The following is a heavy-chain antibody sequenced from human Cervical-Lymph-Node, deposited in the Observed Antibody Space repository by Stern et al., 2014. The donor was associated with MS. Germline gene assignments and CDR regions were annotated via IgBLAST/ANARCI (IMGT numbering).Heavy chain of an antibody. CDR2: INPSDGGT. CDR1: GYSFTSYF. V-gene: IGHV1-46*01. D-gene: IGHD4-17*01. Sequence: QVQLVQSGAEVKEPGALVKVSCKASGYSFTSYFIHWVRQAHGQGLEWMGIINPSDGGTTHAQEFLGRVTMTRDTSTSTFYLELSSLRSEDTALYYCAREGGVRYGDYLLDYWGQGTLVTVSS. J-gene: IGHJ4*02. CDR3: AREGGVRYGDYLLDY.